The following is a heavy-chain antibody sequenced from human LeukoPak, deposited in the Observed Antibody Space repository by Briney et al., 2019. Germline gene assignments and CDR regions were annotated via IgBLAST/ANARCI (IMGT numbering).Heavy chain of an antibody. CDR3: ARGRRTYSSGWYSY. CDR1: GGSFSGYY. CDR2: INHSGST. V-gene: IGHV4-34*01. D-gene: IGHD6-19*01. J-gene: IGHJ4*02. Sequence: SETLSLTCAVYGGSFSGYYWSWIRQPPGKGLEWIGEINHSGSTNYNPSLKSRVTISVDTSKNQFSLKLSSVTAADTAVYYCARGRRTYSSGWYSYWGQGTLVTVSS.